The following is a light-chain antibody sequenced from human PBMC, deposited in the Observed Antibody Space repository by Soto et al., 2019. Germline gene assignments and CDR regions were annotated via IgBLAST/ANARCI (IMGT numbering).Light chain of an antibody. CDR2: DAS. V-gene: IGKV1-16*02. Sequence: DIQMTQSPSSLSASVGDRVTITCRASQEISNHLAWFQQKPGKPPKSLIYDASSLQSGVPSKFSGSGSGTYFPLTISSLPPEDFANYYFQQYHNYPVTFGGGTKVEIK. CDR3: QQYHNYPVT. CDR1: QEISNH. J-gene: IGKJ4*01.